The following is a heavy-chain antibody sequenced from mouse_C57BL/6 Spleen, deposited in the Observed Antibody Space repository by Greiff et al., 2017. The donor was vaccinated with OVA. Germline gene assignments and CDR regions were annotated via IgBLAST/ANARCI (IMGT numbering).Heavy chain of an antibody. Sequence: VQLQQSGAELVRPGTSVKVSCKASGYAFTNYLIEWVKQRPGQGLEWIGVINPGSGGTNYNEKFKGKATLTADKSSSTAYMQLSSLTSEDSAVYFCARGAYCYGSSYLWFAYWGQGTLVTVSA. J-gene: IGHJ3*01. CDR3: ARGAYCYGSSYLWFAY. V-gene: IGHV1-54*01. CDR1: GYAFTNYL. D-gene: IGHD1-1*01. CDR2: INPGSGGT.